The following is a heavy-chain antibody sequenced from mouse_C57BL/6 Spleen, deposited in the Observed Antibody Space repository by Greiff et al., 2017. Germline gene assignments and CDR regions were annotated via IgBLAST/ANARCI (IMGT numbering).Heavy chain of an antibody. J-gene: IGHJ3*01. V-gene: IGHV14-3*01. CDR2: IDPANGNT. D-gene: IGHD1-1*01. CDR3: ARVSYYYGSSSWFAY. CDR1: GFNIKNTY. Sequence: VQLQQSVAELVRPGASVKLSCTASGFNIKNTYMHWVKQRPEQGLEWIGRIDPANGNTKYAPKFQGKATITADTSSNTAYLQLSSLTSEDTAIDYCARVSYYYGSSSWFAYWGQGTLVTVSA.